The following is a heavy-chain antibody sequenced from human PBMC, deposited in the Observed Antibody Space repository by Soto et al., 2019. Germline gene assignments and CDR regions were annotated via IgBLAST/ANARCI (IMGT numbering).Heavy chain of an antibody. V-gene: IGHV4-39*01. D-gene: IGHD5-12*01. J-gene: IGHJ4*02. Sequence: PSETLSLTCTVSGGSISSSSYYWGWIRQPPGKGLEWIGSIYYSGSTYYNPSLKSRVTISVDTSKNQFSLKLSSVTAADTAVYYCASLGGYDSYYFDYWGQGTLVTVSS. CDR2: IYYSGST. CDR1: GGSISSSSYY. CDR3: ASLGGYDSYYFDY.